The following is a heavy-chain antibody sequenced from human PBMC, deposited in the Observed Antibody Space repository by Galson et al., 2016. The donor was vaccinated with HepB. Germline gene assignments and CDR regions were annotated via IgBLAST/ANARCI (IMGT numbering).Heavy chain of an antibody. V-gene: IGHV3-74*01. CDR1: GFSFSSYW. CDR2: IASDGSQT. Sequence: SLRLSCAVSGFSFSSYWMHWVRQAPGKGLVWVAIIASDGSQTRYADSVKGRFTISRDNAKNTLHLQMNKLRAEDAAVYYCARDTSRKMDVWGQGTTVTVSS. D-gene: IGHD3-3*01. CDR3: ARDTSRKMDV. J-gene: IGHJ6*02.